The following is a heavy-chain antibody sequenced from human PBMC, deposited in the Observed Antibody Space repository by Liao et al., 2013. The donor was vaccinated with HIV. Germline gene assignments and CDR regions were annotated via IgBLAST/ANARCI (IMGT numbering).Heavy chain of an antibody. CDR3: ARGRAYYDFWDLNRGFDY. Sequence: QVQLQESGPGLVKPSETLSLTCAVYGGSFSGHYWSWIRQPPGKGLEWIGEINHSGSTNYNPSLKSRVTISVDTSKKQFSLKLSSVTAADTAVFYCARGRAYYDFWDLNRGFDYWGQGTLVTVTS. V-gene: IGHV4-34*01. CDR1: GGSFSGHY. CDR2: INHSGST. J-gene: IGHJ4*02. D-gene: IGHD3-3*01.